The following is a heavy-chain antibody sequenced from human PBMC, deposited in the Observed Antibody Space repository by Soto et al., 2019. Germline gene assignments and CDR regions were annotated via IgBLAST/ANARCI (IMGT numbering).Heavy chain of an antibody. CDR1: GFTFSSYG. J-gene: IGHJ4*02. CDR3: ARDPGRKCSSFDY. CDR2: IWYDGSNK. D-gene: IGHD3-10*02. V-gene: IGHV3-33*01. Sequence: GGSLRLSCAASGFTFSSYGMHWVRQAPGKGLEWVAVIWYDGSNKYYADSVKGRFTISRDNSKNTLYLQMNSLRAEDTAVYYCARDPGRKCSSFDYWGQGTLVTVSS.